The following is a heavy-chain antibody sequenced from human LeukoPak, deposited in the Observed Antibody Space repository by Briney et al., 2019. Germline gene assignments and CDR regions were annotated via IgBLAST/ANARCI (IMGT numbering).Heavy chain of an antibody. V-gene: IGHV3-23*01. CDR2: LSECGGST. Sequence: GGSLRLSCAASGFTCSSYAMSWVRQAPGKGVEWVSALSECGGSTYYADSVKGRFTIYRDNSKNTLYLQMNSLRAEDTAVYYCEKNFAVVPGYTSGRPNYYYYYMDVWGKGTTVTVSS. J-gene: IGHJ6*03. D-gene: IGHD6-19*01. CDR3: EKNFAVVPGYTSGRPNYYYYYMDV. CDR1: GFTCSSYA.